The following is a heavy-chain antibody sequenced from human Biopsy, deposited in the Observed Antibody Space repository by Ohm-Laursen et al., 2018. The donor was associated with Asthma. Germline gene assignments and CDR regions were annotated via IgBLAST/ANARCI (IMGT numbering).Heavy chain of an antibody. CDR1: GFTFDDYA. Sequence: SLRLFCTASGFTFDDYAMHWVRQPPGKGLEWVSGISWNSETIGYADSVKGRFTISRDNAKNSLYLQVNSLRLEDTAFYFCAKGDTYFYGSGAHNWFDPWGQGTLVTVSS. CDR2: ISWNSETI. CDR3: AKGDTYFYGSGAHNWFDP. J-gene: IGHJ5*02. D-gene: IGHD3-10*01. V-gene: IGHV3-9*01.